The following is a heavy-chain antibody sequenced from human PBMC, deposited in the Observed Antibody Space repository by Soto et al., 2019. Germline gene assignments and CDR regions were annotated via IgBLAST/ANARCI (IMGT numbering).Heavy chain of an antibody. CDR2: ISGSGSKT. CDR3: AREVVLGGTNYYYYGLGV. D-gene: IGHD3-10*02. Sequence: EVQLLESGGGVVQSGGSLRVSCEASGFTLSSYAMSWVRQAPGKGLEWVSAISGSGSKTYYAASVKGRFTISRDNSENTVYLQLNSVRVEDTVVYYCAREVVLGGTNYYYYGLGVWGRGTTVTVSS. CDR1: GFTLSSYA. V-gene: IGHV3-23*01. J-gene: IGHJ6*02.